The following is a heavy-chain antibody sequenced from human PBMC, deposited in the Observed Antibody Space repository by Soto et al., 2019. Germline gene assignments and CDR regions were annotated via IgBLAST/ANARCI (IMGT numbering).Heavy chain of an antibody. V-gene: IGHV3-43*01. Sequence: GGSLRLSCAASGFTFDDYTMRWVRQAPGEGLEWVSTISWDGGSTYYADSVKGRFTISRDNCINSVYLQMNSLRTEDTALYYCAKAGGSGAMITYYCLDAWGQGTTVTVSS. CDR2: ISWDGGST. J-gene: IGHJ6*02. D-gene: IGHD3-16*01. CDR3: AKAGGSGAMITYYCLDA. CDR1: GFTFDDYT.